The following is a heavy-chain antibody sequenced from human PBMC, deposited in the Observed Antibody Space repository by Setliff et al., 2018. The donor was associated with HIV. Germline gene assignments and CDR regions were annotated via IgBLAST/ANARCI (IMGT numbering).Heavy chain of an antibody. J-gene: IGHJ1*01. CDR2: FDPEDGET. D-gene: IGHD6-13*01. Sequence: ASVKVSCKSSGYTLTELSIHWVRQAPGKGLEWMANFDPEDGETFYAQKFQGRLTMTEDTSTDTAYMELSSLRSDDTAMYYCATDPGYSSTWYSESFQHWGQGTVVTVSS. V-gene: IGHV1-24*01. CDR3: ATDPGYSSTWYSESFQH. CDR1: GYTLTELS.